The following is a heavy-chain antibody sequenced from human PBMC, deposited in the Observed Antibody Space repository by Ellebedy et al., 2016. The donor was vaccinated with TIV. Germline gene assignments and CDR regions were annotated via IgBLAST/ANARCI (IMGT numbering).Heavy chain of an antibody. CDR3: ARHSTVTTIGT. Sequence: MPSETLSLTCTASAGALGGFYWSWVRQPPGKGLEWIGSFSQSGSTYYNPSLTSRVTISVDTSKNQFSLKLSSVTAADTAIFYCARHSTVTTIGTWGQGALVTVSS. D-gene: IGHD4-17*01. CDR1: AGALGGFY. J-gene: IGHJ5*02. V-gene: IGHV4-39*01. CDR2: FSQSGST.